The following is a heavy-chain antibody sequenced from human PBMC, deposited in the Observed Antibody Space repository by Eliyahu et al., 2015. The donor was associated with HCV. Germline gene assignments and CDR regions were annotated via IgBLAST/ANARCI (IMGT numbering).Heavy chain of an antibody. CDR2: ISSTSSTI. Sequence: EVQLVESGGGLVQPGGSLRLXCAASGFTXSSYSMNWVRQAPGKGLEWVSYISSTSSTIYYADSVKGRFTISRDNAKNSLYLQMNSLRAEDTAVYYCARDYDSPGYYGMDVWGQGTTVTVSS. CDR1: GFTXSSYS. CDR3: ARDYDSPGYYGMDV. J-gene: IGHJ6*02. D-gene: IGHD3-3*01. V-gene: IGHV3-48*01.